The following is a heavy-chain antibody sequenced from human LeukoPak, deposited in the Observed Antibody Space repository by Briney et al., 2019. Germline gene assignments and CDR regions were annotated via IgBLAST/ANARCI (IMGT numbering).Heavy chain of an antibody. D-gene: IGHD6-13*01. Sequence: HSGGSLRLSCAASGFTFSSYAMSWVRQAPGKGLEWVSAISGSGGSTYYADSVKGRFTISRDNSKNTLYLQMNSLRAEDTAVYYCARDLMGIAYRGAFYYWGQGTLVTVSS. CDR2: ISGSGGST. CDR1: GFTFSSYA. CDR3: ARDLMGIAYRGAFYY. J-gene: IGHJ4*02. V-gene: IGHV3-23*01.